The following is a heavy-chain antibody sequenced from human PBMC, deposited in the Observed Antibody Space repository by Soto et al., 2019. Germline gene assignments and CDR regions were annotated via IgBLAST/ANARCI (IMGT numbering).Heavy chain of an antibody. CDR2: IIPIFGTA. V-gene: IGHV1-69*01. J-gene: IGHJ6*02. D-gene: IGHD6-13*01. Sequence: QVQLVQSGAEVKKPGSSVKVSCKASGGTFSSYAISWVRQAPGQGLEWMGGIIPIFGTANYAQKFQGRVTITADESTSTAYMELSSLRSDDTAVYYCARDNSIAAAGWSYYYGMDVWGHVTTVTVSS. CDR1: GGTFSSYA. CDR3: ARDNSIAAAGWSYYYGMDV.